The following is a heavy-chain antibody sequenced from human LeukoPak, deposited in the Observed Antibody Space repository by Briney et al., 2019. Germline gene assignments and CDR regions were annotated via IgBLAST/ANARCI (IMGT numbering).Heavy chain of an antibody. V-gene: IGHV3-43*02. CDR3: ATWAFYHGMDV. J-gene: IGHJ6*02. CDR1: GFPFDAYA. Sequence: GSLGLSCVASGFPFDAYAMHWVRQAPGKGLEWVSLINADGGRTYYADSVKGRFTISRDNSKNYLYLQMNSLRTEDSALYYCATWAFYHGMDVWGQGTTVIVSS. CDR2: INADGGRT. D-gene: IGHD2/OR15-2a*01.